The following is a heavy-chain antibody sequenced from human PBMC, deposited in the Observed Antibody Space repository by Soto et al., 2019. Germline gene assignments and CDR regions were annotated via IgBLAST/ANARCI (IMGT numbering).Heavy chain of an antibody. Sequence: SETLSLTCTVSGGSISSSSYYWGWIRQPPGKGLEWIGSIYYSGSTYYNPSLKSRVTISVDTSKNQFSLKLSSVTAADTAVYYCARLPPGSNEYYFDYWGQGTLVTVSS. CDR2: IYYSGST. J-gene: IGHJ4*02. CDR1: GGSISSSSYY. V-gene: IGHV4-39*01. CDR3: ARLPPGSNEYYFDY. D-gene: IGHD1-1*01.